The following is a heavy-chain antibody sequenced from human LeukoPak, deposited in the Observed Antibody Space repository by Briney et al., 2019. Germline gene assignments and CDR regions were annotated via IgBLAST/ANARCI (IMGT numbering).Heavy chain of an antibody. CDR1: GYTFTGYY. D-gene: IGHD6-13*01. CDR2: MNPNSGNT. CDR3: ARGVRAAADPFDY. Sequence: ASVKVSCKASGYTFTGYYMHWVRQATGQGLEWMGWMNPNSGNTGYAQKFQGRVTMTRNTSISTAYMELSSLRSEDTAVYYCARGVRAAADPFDYWGQGTLVTVSS. V-gene: IGHV1-8*02. J-gene: IGHJ4*02.